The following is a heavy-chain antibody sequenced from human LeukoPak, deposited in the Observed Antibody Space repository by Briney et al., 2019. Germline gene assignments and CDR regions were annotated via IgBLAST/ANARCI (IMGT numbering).Heavy chain of an antibody. V-gene: IGHV3-21*01. J-gene: IGHJ4*02. CDR1: GFTFSSYS. D-gene: IGHD5-18*01. CDR2: ISSSSSYI. CDR3: AGDTAMATRVDY. Sequence: GGSLRLSCAASGFTFSSYSMNWVRQAPGKGLEWVSSISSSSSYIYYADSVKGRFTISRDNAKNSLYLQMNSLRAEDTAVYYCAGDTAMATRVDYWGQGTLVTVSS.